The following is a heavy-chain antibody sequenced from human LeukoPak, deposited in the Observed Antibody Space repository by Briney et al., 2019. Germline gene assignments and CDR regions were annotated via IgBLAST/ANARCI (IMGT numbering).Heavy chain of an antibody. V-gene: IGHV3-23*01. J-gene: IGHJ4*02. CDR2: ISGSGGST. D-gene: IGHD5-24*01. CDR1: GFTFSSYA. CDR3: AKDWGMATITRYFDY. Sequence: GGSLRLSCAASGFTFSSYAMSWVRQAPGKGLEWVSAISGSGGSTYYADSVKGRFTISRDNSKNTLYLQMNSLRAEDTAVYYCAKDWGMATITRYFDYWGQGGQCSVSS.